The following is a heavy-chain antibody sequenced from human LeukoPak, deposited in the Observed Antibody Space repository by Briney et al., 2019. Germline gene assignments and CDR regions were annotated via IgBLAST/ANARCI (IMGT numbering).Heavy chain of an antibody. V-gene: IGHV3-23*01. D-gene: IGHD1-20*01. CDR1: GFTFSSYA. Sequence: GGSLRLSCAASGFTFSSYAMSWVGQAPGKGLEWVSAISGSGGSTYYADSVKGRFTISRDNSKNTLYLQMNSLRAEDTAVYYCAKLITGTTGGFDYWGQGTLVTVSS. CDR3: AKLITGTTGGFDY. CDR2: ISGSGGST. J-gene: IGHJ4*02.